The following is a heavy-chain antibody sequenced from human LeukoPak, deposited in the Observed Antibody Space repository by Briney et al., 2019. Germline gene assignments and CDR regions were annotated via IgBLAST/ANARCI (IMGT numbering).Heavy chain of an antibody. Sequence: GGSLRLSCAASGFTFSSYEMNWVRQAPGKGLEGVSYISSSGSTIYYADSVKGRFTISRDNAKNSLYLQMNSLRAEDTAVYYCARDTITMVRGVIIPYYFDYWGQGTLVTVSS. CDR2: ISSSGSTI. V-gene: IGHV3-48*03. CDR3: ARDTITMVRGVIIPYYFDY. CDR1: GFTFSSYE. D-gene: IGHD3-10*01. J-gene: IGHJ4*02.